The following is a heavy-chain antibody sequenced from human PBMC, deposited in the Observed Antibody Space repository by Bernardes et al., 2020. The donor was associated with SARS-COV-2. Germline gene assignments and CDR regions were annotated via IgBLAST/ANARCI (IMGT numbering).Heavy chain of an antibody. CDR3: ATERQSLTVFGVGHGAFDF. CDR1: GFTFEDYT. D-gene: IGHD3-3*01. CDR2: VSWDGSTT. J-gene: IGHJ3*01. Sequence: GGSLRLSCAASGFTFEDYTMHWVRQVPGKGLEWVSLVSWDGSTTNYADSVKGRFIISRDSSRNTVHLQMDSLRKEDTALYYCATERQSLTVFGVGHGAFDFWGQGTMVTVSS. V-gene: IGHV3-43*01.